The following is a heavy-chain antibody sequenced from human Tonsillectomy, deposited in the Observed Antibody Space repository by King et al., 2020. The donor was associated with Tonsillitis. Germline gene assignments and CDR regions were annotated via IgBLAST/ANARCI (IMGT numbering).Heavy chain of an antibody. CDR3: AKDKVATMPRDAFDL. D-gene: IGHD5-12*01. J-gene: IGHJ3*01. V-gene: IGHV3-23*04. CDR1: GFTFSSYA. CDR2: ISGSGGSK. Sequence: QLVQSGGGLVQIGGSLRLSCAASGFTFSSYAMSWVRQAPGKGLEWVSSISGSGGSKYSADSVKGRFTISRDNSKNTLYLQMNSLRAEDTAVYYCAKDKVATMPRDAFDLWGQGTMVTVSS.